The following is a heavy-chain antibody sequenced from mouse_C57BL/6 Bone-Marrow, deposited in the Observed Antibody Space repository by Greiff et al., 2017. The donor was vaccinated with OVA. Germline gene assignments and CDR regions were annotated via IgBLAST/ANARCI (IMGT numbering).Heavy chain of an antibody. J-gene: IGHJ4*01. V-gene: IGHV5-2*01. CDR3: AKHVKGAMDY. Sequence: VKLVESGGGLVQPGESLKFSCESNESEFPSHDMSWVRRTPEKSLALVAAINCDGGSTYYPDTMQRRFIISRDNTKKTLYLRMSSLMSEDTDLYYCAKHVKGAMDYWGRGTGVTVSS. CDR1: ESEFPSHD. CDR2: INCDGGST.